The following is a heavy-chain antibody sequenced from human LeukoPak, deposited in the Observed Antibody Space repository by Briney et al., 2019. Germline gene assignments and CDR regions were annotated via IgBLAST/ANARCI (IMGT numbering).Heavy chain of an antibody. J-gene: IGHJ4*02. CDR1: GFTFSSYA. D-gene: IGHD5-12*01. CDR3: AREFDYGGYADY. CDR2: ISYDGSNK. V-gene: IGHV3-30-3*01. Sequence: PGGSLRLSCAASGFTFSSYAMHWVRQAPGKGLEWVAVISYDGSNKYYADSVKGRFTISRDNSKNTLYLQMNSLRAEDTAVYYCAREFDYGGYADYCGQGTLVTVSS.